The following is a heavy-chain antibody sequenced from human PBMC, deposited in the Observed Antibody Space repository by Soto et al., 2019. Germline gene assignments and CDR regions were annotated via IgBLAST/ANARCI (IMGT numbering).Heavy chain of an antibody. CDR3: AMAGGIATAGAFNS. J-gene: IGHJ4*02. Sequence: EVQLLESGGGLVQPGGSLRLSCAASGFTFSSYAMSWVRQAPGKGLAWVSAISGSGGSTYYADSVKGRFTISRDSSKNTLDLQMNSLRAEDTAVYYCAMAGGIATAGAFNSWGQGTLVTVSS. CDR1: GFTFSSYA. D-gene: IGHD6-13*01. V-gene: IGHV3-23*01. CDR2: ISGSGGST.